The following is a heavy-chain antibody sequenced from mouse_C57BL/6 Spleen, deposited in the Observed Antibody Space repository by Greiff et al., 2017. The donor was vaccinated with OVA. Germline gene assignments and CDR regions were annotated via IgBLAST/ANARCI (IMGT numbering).Heavy chain of an antibody. Sequence: EVQLQQSGPELVKPGASVKISCKASGYTFTDYYMNWVKQSHGKSLEWIGDINPNNGGTSYNQKFKGKATLTVDKSSSTAYMELRSLTSEDSAVYYCARGLNWHYFDYWGQGTTLTVSS. CDR1: GYTFTDYY. V-gene: IGHV1-26*01. CDR2: INPNNGGT. J-gene: IGHJ2*01. D-gene: IGHD4-1*01. CDR3: ARGLNWHYFDY.